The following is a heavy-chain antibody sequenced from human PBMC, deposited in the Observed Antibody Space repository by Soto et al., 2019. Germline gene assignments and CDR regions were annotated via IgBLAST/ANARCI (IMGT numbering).Heavy chain of an antibody. J-gene: IGHJ6*02. D-gene: IGHD2-2*01. V-gene: IGHV1-18*01. CDR2: ISAYNGNT. Sequence: QVQLVQSGAEVKKPGASVKVSCKASGYTFTSYGISWVRQAPGQGLEWMGWISAYNGNTNYAQKLQGRVTMTTDTSTSTAYMELRSLRSDDTAVYYCARDSDFVVVPAAMSYYYGMDVWGQGTTVTVSS. CDR3: ARDSDFVVVPAAMSYYYGMDV. CDR1: GYTFTSYG.